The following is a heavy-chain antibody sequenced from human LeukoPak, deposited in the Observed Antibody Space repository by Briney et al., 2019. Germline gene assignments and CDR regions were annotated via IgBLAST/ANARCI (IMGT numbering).Heavy chain of an antibody. J-gene: IGHJ3*02. V-gene: IGHV3-23*01. CDR1: GFTFSSYA. CDR2: ISGSGGST. D-gene: IGHD3-22*01. CDR3: AKTAYYYDSSGYHVAFDI. Sequence: GGSLRLSCAASGFTFSSYAMSWVRQAPGKGLEWVSAISGSGGSTYYADSVKGRFTISRDNSKNTLYLQMNSLRAEDTAVYYCAKTAYYYDSSGYHVAFDIWGQGTMVTVSS.